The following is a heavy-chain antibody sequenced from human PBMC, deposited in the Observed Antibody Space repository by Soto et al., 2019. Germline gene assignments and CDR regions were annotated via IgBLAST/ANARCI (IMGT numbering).Heavy chain of an antibody. V-gene: IGHV3-23*01. D-gene: IGHD1-26*01. CDR2: ISGSGGTT. J-gene: IGHJ1*01. CDR3: AKDQGGIVGDPPKGTLVTVSSDLWEPDQYFQH. Sequence: GSLRLSCAASGFTFSTYAMSWIRQAPGKGLEWVSAISGSGGTTYYADSVKGRFTMSRDNFKNTLYLQMNSLRAEDTAVYYCAKDQGGIVGDPPKGTLVTVSSDLWEPDQYFQHWGQGTLVTVSS. CDR1: GFTFSTYA.